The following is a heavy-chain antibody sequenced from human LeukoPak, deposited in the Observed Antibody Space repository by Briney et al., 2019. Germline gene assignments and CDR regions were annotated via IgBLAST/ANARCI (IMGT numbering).Heavy chain of an antibody. CDR1: GFTFNSLG. CDR3: ARSHQRVGIADY. Sequence: GGSLRLSCAASGFTFNSLGMSWVRQAPGKGLEWLSYISSSSSTIYYADSVRGRFTISRDNAKNSLYLQINSLRADDTAVYYCARSHQRVGIADYWGQGTLVTVSS. D-gene: IGHD6-13*01. CDR2: ISSSSSTI. V-gene: IGHV3-48*04. J-gene: IGHJ4*02.